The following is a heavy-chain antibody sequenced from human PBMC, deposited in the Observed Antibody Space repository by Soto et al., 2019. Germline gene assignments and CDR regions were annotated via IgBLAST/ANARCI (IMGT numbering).Heavy chain of an antibody. CDR3: TSAGGNSDI. J-gene: IGHJ4*02. D-gene: IGHD2-15*01. V-gene: IGHV3-73*01. CDR2: IRSKANSYAT. CDR1: GFTFSGSA. Sequence: PGGSLRLSCAASGFTFSGSAMHWVRQASGKGLEWVGRIRSKANSYATAYAASAKGRFTISRDDSKNTAYLQMNSLKTEDTAVYYCTSAGGNSDIWGQGTLVTVSS.